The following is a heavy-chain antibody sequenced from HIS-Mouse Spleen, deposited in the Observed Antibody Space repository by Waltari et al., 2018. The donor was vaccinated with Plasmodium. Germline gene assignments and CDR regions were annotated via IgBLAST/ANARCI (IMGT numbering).Heavy chain of an antibody. J-gene: IGHJ4*02. CDR1: GGSISSYY. Sequence: QVQLQESGPGLVKPSETLSLTCTVSGGSISSYYWSWIRQPPGTGLEWIGYIYYRGSTNHNPALNSRVTISVDTSKNHFSLKLSSVTAADTAVYYCARLRYSYGYFDYWGQGTLVTVSS. CDR2: IYYRGST. D-gene: IGHD5-18*01. CDR3: ARLRYSYGYFDY. V-gene: IGHV4-59*08.